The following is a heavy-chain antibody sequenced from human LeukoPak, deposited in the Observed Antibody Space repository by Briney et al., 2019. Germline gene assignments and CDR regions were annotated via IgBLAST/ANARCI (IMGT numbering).Heavy chain of an antibody. CDR3: ARGGDSSNWYPGYFDY. CDR2: IKSDGSST. CDR1: GFTFSNYW. Sequence: GGSLRLSCAASGFTFSNYWMHWVRQAPGKGPVWVSRIKSDGSSTRFADSVQGRFTTSRDNGKNTLYLQMNSLRAEDTAVYYCARGGDSSNWYPGYFDYWGQGALVTVSS. D-gene: IGHD6-13*01. V-gene: IGHV3-74*01. J-gene: IGHJ4*02.